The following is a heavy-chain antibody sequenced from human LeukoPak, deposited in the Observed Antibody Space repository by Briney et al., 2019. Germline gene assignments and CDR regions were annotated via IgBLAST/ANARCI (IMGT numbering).Heavy chain of an antibody. CDR3: ARLTYSSSLFDY. J-gene: IGHJ4*02. CDR1: GYNFPIYW. V-gene: IGHV5-51*01. CDR2: IYLDDSNT. Sequence: GESLKISCQGSGYNFPIYWIGWVRQMPGQGLEWMGIIYLDDSNTIYGPSFQGQVTISADKSINTAYLEWSSLKASDTAIYYCARLTYSSSLFDYWGQGTLVTVSS. D-gene: IGHD6-13*01.